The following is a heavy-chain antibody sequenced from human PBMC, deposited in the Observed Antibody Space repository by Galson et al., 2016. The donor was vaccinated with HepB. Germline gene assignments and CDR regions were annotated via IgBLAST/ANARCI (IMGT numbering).Heavy chain of an antibody. CDR3: ARGGLYWGGYVGDH. CDR2: IDGSGYST. J-gene: IGHJ4*02. V-gene: IGHV3-23*01. D-gene: IGHD2-21*01. Sequence: SLRLSCAASGFVFSTYGMSWVRQAPGKGLEWVSAIDGSGYSTYYADSVKGRFTSSRDNSKNTVYLQMNSLRAEDTAVYYCARGGLYWGGYVGDHWGQGILVTVSS. CDR1: GFVFSTYG.